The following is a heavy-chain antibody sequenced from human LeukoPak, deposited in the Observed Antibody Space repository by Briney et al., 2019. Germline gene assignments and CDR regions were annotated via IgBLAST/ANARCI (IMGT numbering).Heavy chain of an antibody. Sequence: GASVKVSFKASGYTFTSYGISWVRQAPGQGLEWMGIINPSGGSTSYAQKFQGRVTMTRDTSTSTVYMELSSLRSEDTAEYYCARDIVLVPAAMGFDYWGQGTLVTVSS. CDR2: INPSGGST. CDR3: ARDIVLVPAAMGFDY. D-gene: IGHD2-2*01. V-gene: IGHV1-46*01. J-gene: IGHJ4*02. CDR1: GYTFTSYG.